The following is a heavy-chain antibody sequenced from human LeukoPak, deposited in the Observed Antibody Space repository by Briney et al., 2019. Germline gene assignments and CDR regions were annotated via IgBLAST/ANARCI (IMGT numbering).Heavy chain of an antibody. CDR3: AKDGDTAMVLDY. Sequence: GSLRLSCADSGFSFSSYVTSCVCPAPGKGLEWVSAISSSGDYTYDADSVRGRFTISRDNSKNTLYLQMDSLRAEDTAMYYCAKDGDTAMVLDYWGQGTLVTVSS. V-gene: IGHV3-23*01. J-gene: IGHJ4*02. CDR1: GFSFSSYV. CDR2: ISSSGDYT. D-gene: IGHD5-18*01.